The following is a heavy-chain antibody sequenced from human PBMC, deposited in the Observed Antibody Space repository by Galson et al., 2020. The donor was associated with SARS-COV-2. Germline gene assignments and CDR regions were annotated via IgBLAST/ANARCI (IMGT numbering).Heavy chain of an antibody. D-gene: IGHD3-9*01. Sequence: HGESLKISCKASGYSYISYWIGWVRQMPGKGLEWIGIVSPGDSDPRYSPSFQGQVTISADRSVSTAYLQWRSLTASDSALYYCARHRGSTLTGYFFEYWGPGTLVTVSS. J-gene: IGHJ4*02. CDR2: VSPGDSDP. CDR3: ARHRGSTLTGYFFEY. CDR1: GYSYISYW. V-gene: IGHV5-51*01.